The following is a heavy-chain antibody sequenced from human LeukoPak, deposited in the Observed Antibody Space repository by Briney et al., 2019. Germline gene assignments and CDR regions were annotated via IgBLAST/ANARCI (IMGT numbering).Heavy chain of an antibody. CDR3: AREGSLSQNFDY. Sequence: GASVKVSCKASGGTFSSYAISWVRQAPGQGLEWMGRIIPIFGTANYAQKFRGRVTITTDESTSTAFMELSSLRSEDTAVYYCAREGSLSQNFDYWGQGTLVTVSS. D-gene: IGHD1-26*01. V-gene: IGHV1-69*05. CDR1: GGTFSSYA. J-gene: IGHJ4*02. CDR2: IIPIFGTA.